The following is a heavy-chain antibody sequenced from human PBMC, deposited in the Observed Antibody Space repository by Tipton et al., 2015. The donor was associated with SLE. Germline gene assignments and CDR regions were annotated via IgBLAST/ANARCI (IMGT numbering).Heavy chain of an antibody. CDR3: ARQRLRLLSPLDA. J-gene: IGHJ6*02. Sequence: GLVKPSETLSLTCTVSGGSISTYYWSWIRQSPGKGLEWIGRAYTTGSPYYNPSLESRVAISMDTSKNQFSLKLTAVTAADTAVYYCARQRLRLLSPLDAWGQGTTVTVS. CDR2: AYTTGSP. CDR1: GGSISTYY. V-gene: IGHV4-4*07. D-gene: IGHD3-10*01.